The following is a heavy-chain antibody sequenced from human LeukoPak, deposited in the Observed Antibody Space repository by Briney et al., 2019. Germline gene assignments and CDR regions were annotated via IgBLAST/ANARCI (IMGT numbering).Heavy chain of an antibody. CDR2: IIPIFGTA. CDR3: ATTYYYDSSGYYSSDY. CDR1: GGTFSGYA. V-gene: IGHV1-69*13. Sequence: SVKVSCKASGGTFSGYAISWVRQAPGQGLEWMGGIIPIFGTANYAQKFQGRVTITADESTSTAYMELSSLRSEDTAVYYCATTYYYDSSGYYSSDYWGQGTLVTVSS. D-gene: IGHD3-22*01. J-gene: IGHJ4*02.